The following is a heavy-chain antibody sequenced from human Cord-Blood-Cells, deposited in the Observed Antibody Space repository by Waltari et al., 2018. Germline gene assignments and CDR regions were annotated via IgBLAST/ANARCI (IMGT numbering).Heavy chain of an antibody. Sequence: QVQLQESGPGLVKPSETLSLTCTVSGGSISSYYWSWIRQPPGKGLEWIGYIYYSGSTSDNPYLKSRVTISVDTSKSQLSLKLSAVTAADTAVYYCARRSIAAAGTNYYYYYMDVWGKGTTVTVSS. V-gene: IGHV4-59*08. D-gene: IGHD6-13*01. CDR2: IYYSGST. CDR3: ARRSIAAAGTNYYYYYMDV. CDR1: GGSISSYY. J-gene: IGHJ6*03.